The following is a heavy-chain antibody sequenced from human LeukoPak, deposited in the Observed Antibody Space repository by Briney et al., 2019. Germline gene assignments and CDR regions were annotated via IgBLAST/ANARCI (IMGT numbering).Heavy chain of an antibody. CDR2: IAHDGSSK. CDR3: ARGVPFWPGQGLYGLDV. V-gene: IGHV3-30-3*01. Sequence: PGRSLRVSCVASGFTLSTYAMHWVRQAPGKGLEWVAVIAHDGSSKYYADSVKGRFTFSRDNSKSTLYLQMNTLRLADKAVYYCARGVPFWPGQGLYGLDVWGQGTTVTVSS. J-gene: IGHJ6*02. CDR1: GFTLSTYA. D-gene: IGHD3/OR15-3a*01.